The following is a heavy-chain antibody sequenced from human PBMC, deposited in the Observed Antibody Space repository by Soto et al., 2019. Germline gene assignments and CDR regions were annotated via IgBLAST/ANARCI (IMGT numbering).Heavy chain of an antibody. Sequence: AETLSLTCTVSVASISSSSYYWGWIRQPPGKGLEWIGSIYYSGSTYYNPSLKSRVTISVATSKTQFSLKLSSVTASYAAVYYRSMLQYSSAYDWGQGTLVTVSS. CDR2: IYYSGST. D-gene: IGHD5-12*01. J-gene: IGHJ4*02. CDR1: VASISSSSYY. V-gene: IGHV4-39*01. CDR3: SMLQYSSAYD.